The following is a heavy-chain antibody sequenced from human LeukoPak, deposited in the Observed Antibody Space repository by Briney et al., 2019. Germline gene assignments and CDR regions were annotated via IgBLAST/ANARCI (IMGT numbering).Heavy chain of an antibody. D-gene: IGHD2-15*01. Sequence: NPSETLSLTCTVSGGSISAGGYYWSWIRQHPGKGLEWIGYIYYTGSAYYNPSLKTRLTLSVDTSKNQFSLRLTSVTAADTAVYYCARTPLDCSGGNCYFDYWGQGTLVTVSS. V-gene: IGHV4-31*03. CDR3: ARTPLDCSGGNCYFDY. J-gene: IGHJ4*02. CDR2: IYYTGSA. CDR1: GGSISAGGYY.